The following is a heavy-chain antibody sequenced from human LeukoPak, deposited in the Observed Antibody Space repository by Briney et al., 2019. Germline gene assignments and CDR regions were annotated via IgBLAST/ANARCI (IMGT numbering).Heavy chain of an antibody. Sequence: SETLSLTCAVSGYSISSGYYWGWIRQPPGKGLEWIGSIYHSGSTYYNPSLKSRVTISVDTSKNQFSLKLSSVTAADTAVYYCARDVAYCSSTSCLPLWGQGTLVTVSS. CDR3: ARDVAYCSSTSCLPL. CDR1: GYSISSGYY. CDR2: IYHSGST. D-gene: IGHD2-2*01. J-gene: IGHJ4*02. V-gene: IGHV4-38-2*02.